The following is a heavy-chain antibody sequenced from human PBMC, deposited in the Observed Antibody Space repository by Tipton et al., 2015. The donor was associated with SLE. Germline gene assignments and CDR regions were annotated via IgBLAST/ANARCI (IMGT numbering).Heavy chain of an antibody. V-gene: IGHV4-61*02. D-gene: IGHD2-2*01. J-gene: IGHJ4*02. CDR2: IYTSGST. CDR3: ARDLAYCSSTSCFDYFDY. CDR1: GGSISSGSYY. Sequence: TLSLTCTVSGGSISSGSYYWSWIRQPAGKGLEWIGRIYTSGSTHYNPSLKSRVTISVDTSKNQFSLKLSSVTAADTAVYYCARDLAYCSSTSCFDYFDYWGQGTLVTVSS.